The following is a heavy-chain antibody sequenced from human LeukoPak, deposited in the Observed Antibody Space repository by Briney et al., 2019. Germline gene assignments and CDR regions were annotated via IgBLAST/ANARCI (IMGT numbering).Heavy chain of an antibody. D-gene: IGHD2-8*01. CDR1: GFTFDDYA. J-gene: IGHJ4*02. Sequence: PGGSLRLSCAASGFTFDDYAMHWVRQAPGKGLEWVSGISWNSGSIGYADSVKGRFTISRDNAKNSPYLQMNSLRAEDTALYYCAKDFGVFAYWGQGTLVTVSS. CDR2: ISWNSGSI. CDR3: AKDFGVFAY. V-gene: IGHV3-9*01.